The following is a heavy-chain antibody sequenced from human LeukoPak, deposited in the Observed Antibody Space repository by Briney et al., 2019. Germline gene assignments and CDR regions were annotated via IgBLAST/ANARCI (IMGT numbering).Heavy chain of an antibody. CDR1: GGSISSSNW. D-gene: IGHD3-16*01. Sequence: SETLSLTCAVSGGSISSSNWWSWVRQPPGKGLEWIGEIYHSGSTNYNPSLKGRVTISVDTSKNQFSLSLMSVTAADTAVYYCVKDGGHTALDPWGQGTQVTVSS. CDR2: IYHSGST. V-gene: IGHV4-4*02. CDR3: VKDGGHTALDP. J-gene: IGHJ5*02.